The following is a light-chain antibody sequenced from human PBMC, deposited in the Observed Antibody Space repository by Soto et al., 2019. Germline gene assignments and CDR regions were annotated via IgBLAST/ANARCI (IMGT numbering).Light chain of an antibody. CDR3: HQYGDSPQT. V-gene: IGKV3-20*01. J-gene: IGKJ1*01. CDR2: GTS. Sequence: EIVLTQSPSTLSVSPGERAPAACMASQRVSSGYLAWYQQKPGQAPRLLIYGTSNRATGIPDRFSGSGSATDFTLTISRLEPEDFAVYYCHQYGDSPQTFGQGPRWIS. CDR1: QRVSSGY.